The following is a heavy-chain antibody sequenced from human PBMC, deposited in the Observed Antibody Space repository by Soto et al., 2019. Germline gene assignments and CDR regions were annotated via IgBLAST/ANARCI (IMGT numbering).Heavy chain of an antibody. D-gene: IGHD5-18*01. CDR1: GYTFTSNA. Sequence: QVHLVQSGAEVKKPGASVKVSCRSSGYTFTSNAIHWVRQAPGQSLEWMGWVNAGNGHTKYLQNFQGRVTISSDTSASTAYMELNSLRSEDTAVYYCARGAHTYGYVFDYWGQGTLVTVSS. J-gene: IGHJ4*02. CDR3: ARGAHTYGYVFDY. CDR2: VNAGNGHT. V-gene: IGHV1-3*01.